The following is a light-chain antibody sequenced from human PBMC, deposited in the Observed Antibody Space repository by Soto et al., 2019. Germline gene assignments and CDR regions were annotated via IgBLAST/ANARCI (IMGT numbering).Light chain of an antibody. J-gene: IGKJ4*01. Sequence: IVLTKSPAKLSLSPHERATLSARARQSVSSYLAWYQHKPGQAPRLVIYDASNRATGIPARFSGSGTGTDFTLTISSLEPEELAVYYFQQRSNCQRTFDGATKGEIK. V-gene: IGKV3-11*01. CDR3: QQRSNCQRT. CDR1: QSVSSY. CDR2: DAS.